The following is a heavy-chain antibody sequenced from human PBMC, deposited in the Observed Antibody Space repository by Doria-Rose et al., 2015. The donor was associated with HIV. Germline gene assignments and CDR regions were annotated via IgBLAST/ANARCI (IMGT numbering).Heavy chain of an antibody. CDR2: TYYTGTS. CDR1: GASVSSRGYY. J-gene: IGHJ4*02. Sequence: QVQLQESGPGLVKPSETLSLTCSVSGASVSSRGYYWNWIRQVPGKGLESLGYTYYTGTSDYSPSLKSRLNMAVDTSKNQFSLKLSFVTVADTAVYYCARMGSYRELDCWGQGARVIVSA. CDR3: ARMGSYRELDC. V-gene: IGHV4-31*03. D-gene: IGHD3-3*01.